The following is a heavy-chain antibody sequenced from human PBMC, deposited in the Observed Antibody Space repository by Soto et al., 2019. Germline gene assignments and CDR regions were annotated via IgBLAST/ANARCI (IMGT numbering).Heavy chain of an antibody. CDR2: IDRSGRNK. CDR3: ERDSTYYDSSDYFDH. CDR1: GFTFSSYE. Sequence: GGSLRLSCVASGFTFSSYEMNWVRQAPGKGLEWVSYIDRSGRNKYYADSVKGRFTISRDSAKNSLYLQMHSLTAEDTAVYYCERDSTYYDSSDYFDHWGQGTQVTVYS. J-gene: IGHJ4*02. D-gene: IGHD3-22*01. V-gene: IGHV3-48*03.